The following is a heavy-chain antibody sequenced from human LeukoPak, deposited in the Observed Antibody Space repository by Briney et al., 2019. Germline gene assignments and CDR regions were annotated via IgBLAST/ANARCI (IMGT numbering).Heavy chain of an antibody. V-gene: IGHV3-23*03. D-gene: IGHD2-15*01. CDR3: AKAKPLWGYSFDY. J-gene: IGHJ4*02. Sequence: GGSLRLACAASGFRFSSYAMSWVRQAPGKGLEWVSVIYSGGSTYYADSVKGRFTISRDNSKNTLYLQMNSLRAEDTAVYYCAKAKPLWGYSFDYWGQGTLVTVSS. CDR2: IYSGGST. CDR1: GFRFSSYA.